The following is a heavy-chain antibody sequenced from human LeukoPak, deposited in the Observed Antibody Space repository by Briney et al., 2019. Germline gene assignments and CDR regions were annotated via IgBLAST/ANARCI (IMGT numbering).Heavy chain of an antibody. V-gene: IGHV1-8*01. CDR1: GYTFTSYD. Sequence: SVKVSCKASGYTFTSYDINWVRQATGQGREWMGWMNPNSGNTGYAQKFQRRVTMTRNTSISTAYMELSSLRSEDTAVYYCARGDYGFWSGYQSWFGPWGQGTLVTAST. D-gene: IGHD3-3*01. J-gene: IGHJ5*02. CDR3: ARGDYGFWSGYQSWFGP. CDR2: MNPNSGNT.